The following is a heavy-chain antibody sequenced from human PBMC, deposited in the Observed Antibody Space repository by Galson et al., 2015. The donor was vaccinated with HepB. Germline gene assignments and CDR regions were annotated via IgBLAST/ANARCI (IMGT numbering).Heavy chain of an antibody. Sequence: LRLSCAVSGLPFSDAWVTWVRQAPGKGLEWVGRSKSKTYGETTDCAAPVKGRFTISRDNSKNMVCLQMSNLRTEDTALYYCTVVSDTGWATNYWGRGALVTVSS. D-gene: IGHD2-15*01. J-gene: IGHJ4*02. CDR3: TVVSDTGWATNY. CDR1: GLPFSDAW. V-gene: IGHV3-15*01. CDR2: SKSKTYGETT.